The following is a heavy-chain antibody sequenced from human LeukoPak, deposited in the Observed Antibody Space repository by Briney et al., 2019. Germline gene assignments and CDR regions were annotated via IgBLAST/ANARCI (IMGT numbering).Heavy chain of an antibody. CDR2: IYYSGST. D-gene: IGHD3-22*01. Sequence: SETLSLTCTVSGGSISSYYWSWIRQPPGKGLEWIGYIYYSGSTNYNPSLESRVTISVDTSKNQFSLKLSSVTAADTAVHYCARGSGSGYYSHWGQGTLVTVSS. CDR3: ARGSGSGYYSH. CDR1: GGSISSYY. V-gene: IGHV4-59*01. J-gene: IGHJ4*02.